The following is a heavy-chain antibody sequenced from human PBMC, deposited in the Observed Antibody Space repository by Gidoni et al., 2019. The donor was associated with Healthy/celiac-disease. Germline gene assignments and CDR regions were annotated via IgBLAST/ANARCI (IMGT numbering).Heavy chain of an antibody. J-gene: IGHJ6*03. CDR2: IDPNDSYT. D-gene: IGHD3-10*01. Sequence: EVQLVQSGAEVKKPGESLRISCKGSGYSFTSYWISWVRQMPGKGLEWMGRIDPNDSYTNYSPSFQGHVTISADKSSSTAYLQWSSLKASDTAMYYCARSFGGHRGYYYYYMDVWGKGTTVTVSS. V-gene: IGHV5-10-1*03. CDR1: GYSFTSYW. CDR3: ARSFGGHRGYYYYYMDV.